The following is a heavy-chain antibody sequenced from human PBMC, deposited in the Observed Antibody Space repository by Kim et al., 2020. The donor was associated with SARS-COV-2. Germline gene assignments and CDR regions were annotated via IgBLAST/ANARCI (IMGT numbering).Heavy chain of an antibody. CDR2: IYPGNSET. J-gene: IGHJ4*02. D-gene: IGHD5-12*01. Sequence: GESLKISCKASGYTFTTEWIGWVCQMPGKGLEWMGIIYPGNSETRYSLSFQGQVTISVDKSITTAYLQWSSLKASDTAMYYCARGPGGYRYDYWGQGTLVTVSS. CDR1: GYTFTTEW. V-gene: IGHV5-51*01. CDR3: ARGPGGYRYDY.